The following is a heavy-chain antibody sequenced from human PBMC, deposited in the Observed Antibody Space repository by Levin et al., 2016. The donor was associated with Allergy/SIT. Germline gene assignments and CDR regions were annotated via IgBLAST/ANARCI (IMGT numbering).Heavy chain of an antibody. CDR1: GFTFSSYW. V-gene: IGHV3-7*01. CDR2: IKQDGSEK. CDR3: ARDWAAGTYYYYGMDV. J-gene: IGHJ6*02. Sequence: GESLKISCAASGFTFSSYWMSWVRQAPGKGLEWVANIKQDGSEKYYVDSVKGRFTISRDNAKNSLYLQMNSLRAEDTAVYYCARDWAAGTYYYYGMDVWGQGTTVTVSS. D-gene: IGHD6-13*01.